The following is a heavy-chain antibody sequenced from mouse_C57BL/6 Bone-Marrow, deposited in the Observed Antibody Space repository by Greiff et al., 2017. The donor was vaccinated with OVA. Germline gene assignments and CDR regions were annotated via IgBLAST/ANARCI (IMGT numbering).Heavy chain of an antibody. J-gene: IGHJ2*01. Sequence: EVKLMESGGDLVKPGGSLKLSCAASGFTFSSYGMSWVRPTPDKRLEWVATISSGGSYTYYPDSVKGRFTISRDNAKNTLYLQMSSLKSEDTAMYYCARQWLLPPYYFDYWGQGTTLTVSS. CDR3: ARQWLLPPYYFDY. CDR1: GFTFSSYG. V-gene: IGHV5-6*01. CDR2: ISSGGSYT. D-gene: IGHD2-3*01.